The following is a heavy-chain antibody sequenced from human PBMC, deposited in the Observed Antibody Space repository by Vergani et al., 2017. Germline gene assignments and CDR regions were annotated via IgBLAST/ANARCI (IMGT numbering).Heavy chain of an antibody. Sequence: EVQLVESGGGLVKPGGSLRLSCAASGFTFSNAWMSWVRQAPGKGLEWVGRIKSKTDGGTTDYAAPVKGRFTISRDDSKNTLYLQMNSLRAEDTAVYYCAKDRGNWNDGNYYYGMDVWGQGTTVTVSS. J-gene: IGHJ6*02. CDR2: IKSKTDGGTT. D-gene: IGHD1-1*01. CDR1: GFTFSNAW. CDR3: AKDRGNWNDGNYYYGMDV. V-gene: IGHV3-15*01.